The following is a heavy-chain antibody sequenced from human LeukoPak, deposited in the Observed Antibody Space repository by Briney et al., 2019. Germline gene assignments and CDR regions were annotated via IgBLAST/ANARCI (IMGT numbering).Heavy chain of an antibody. CDR3: AKVLMVRGHFDY. CDR2: ISGSGGST. V-gene: IGHV3-23*01. CDR1: GFTFGSYA. D-gene: IGHD3-10*01. J-gene: IGHJ4*02. Sequence: PGGSLRLSCAASGFTFGSYAMSWVRQAPGKGLEWVSAISGSGGSTYYADSVKGRFTISRDNSKNTLYLQMNSLRAEDTAVYYCAKVLMVRGHFDYWGQGTLVTVSS.